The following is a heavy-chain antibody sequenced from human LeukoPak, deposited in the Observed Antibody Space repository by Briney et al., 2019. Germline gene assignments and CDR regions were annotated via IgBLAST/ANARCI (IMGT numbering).Heavy chain of an antibody. J-gene: IGHJ4*02. CDR2: IKQDGSEK. V-gene: IGHV3-7*01. CDR3: AGDSVGAPDR. D-gene: IGHD3-10*01. Sequence: PGGSLRLSCAASGFTFSDYWMVWVRQAPGKGLEWVATIKQDGSEKCYVGSVKGRFTISRDNAKNSLYLEMNSLRAEDTAVYYCAGDSVGAPDRWGQGTLVTVSS. CDR1: GFTFSDYW.